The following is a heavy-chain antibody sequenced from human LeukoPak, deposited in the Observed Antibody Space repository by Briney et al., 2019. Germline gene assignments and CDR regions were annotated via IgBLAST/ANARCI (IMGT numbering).Heavy chain of an antibody. Sequence: GGSLRLSCAASGFTFSGSAMHWVRQASGKGLEWVGRIRSKANSYATAYAASVKGRFTISRDDSKNTAYLQMNSLKTEDTAVYYYTRASGSYYFPLYAFDIWGRGTMVTVSS. J-gene: IGHJ3*02. CDR3: TRASGSYYFPLYAFDI. CDR1: GFTFSGSA. V-gene: IGHV3-73*01. CDR2: IRSKANSYAT. D-gene: IGHD1-26*01.